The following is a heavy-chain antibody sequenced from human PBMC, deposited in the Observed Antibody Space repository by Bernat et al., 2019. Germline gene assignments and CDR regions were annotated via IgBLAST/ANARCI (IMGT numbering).Heavy chain of an antibody. CDR3: AREYISSVTTSDYYYGMDV. Sequence: QVQLVQSGAEVKKPGASVKVSCKASGYTFTGYYMHWVRQAPGQGLEWMGWINPNSGGTNYAQKFQGWVTRTRDTSISTAYMELSRLRSDDTAVYYCAREYISSVTTSDYYYGMDVWGQGTTVTVSS. CDR2: INPNSGGT. D-gene: IGHD4-17*01. V-gene: IGHV1-2*04. CDR1: GYTFTGYY. J-gene: IGHJ6*02.